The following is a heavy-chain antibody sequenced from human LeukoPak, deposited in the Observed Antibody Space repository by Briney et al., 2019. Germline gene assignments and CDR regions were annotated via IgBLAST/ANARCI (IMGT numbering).Heavy chain of an antibody. Sequence: GGTLSLTCAASGFTFSSYSMNWVRQAPGKGLEWVSYICSSSSTIYYADSVKGCFTISRDNAKNSLYLQMNSLRAEDTAVYYCARRGSLSSPFDYWGQGTLVTVSS. CDR3: ARRGSLSSPFDY. CDR2: ICSSSSTI. J-gene: IGHJ4*02. CDR1: GFTFSSYS. D-gene: IGHD2/OR15-2a*01. V-gene: IGHV3-48*04.